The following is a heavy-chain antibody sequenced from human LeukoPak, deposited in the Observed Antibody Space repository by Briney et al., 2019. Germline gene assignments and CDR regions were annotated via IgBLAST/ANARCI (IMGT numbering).Heavy chain of an antibody. D-gene: IGHD2-15*01. J-gene: IGHJ4*02. CDR3: AKKGGSHDPYDS. V-gene: IGHV3-23*01. CDR1: GFTFGSDA. CDR2: ISGSGTAT. Sequence: GSLRLSCAATGFTFGSDAMSWVRQAPGRGLQWVSSISGSGTATFYAESVKGRFTISRDNSKNTLHLQMNSLRAEDTAMYYCAKKGGSHDPYDSWGQGTLVTVSS.